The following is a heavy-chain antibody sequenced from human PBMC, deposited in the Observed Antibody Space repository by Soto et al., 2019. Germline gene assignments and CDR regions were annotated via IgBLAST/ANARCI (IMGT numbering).Heavy chain of an antibody. Sequence: PGEALKISCKGSGYTFTSYWIGWVRQMSGKGLEWMAIIYPGDSDTKYSPSFQGQVTISVDKSVTTAYLQWSSLKASDTAIYYCARLRGRFRDMATFADNWGQGTLVTVSS. CDR2: IYPGDSDT. CDR1: GYTFTSYW. J-gene: IGHJ4*02. V-gene: IGHV5-51*01. D-gene: IGHD3-10*01. CDR3: ARLRGRFRDMATFADN.